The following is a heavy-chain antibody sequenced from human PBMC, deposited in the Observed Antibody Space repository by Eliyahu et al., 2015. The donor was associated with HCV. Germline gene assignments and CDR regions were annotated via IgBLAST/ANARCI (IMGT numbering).Heavy chain of an antibody. CDR3: ASGGGGIAVTGTGGWFDP. J-gene: IGHJ5*02. CDR1: GGSITTYY. V-gene: IGHV4-59*01. CDR2: IHYRGST. Sequence: QVQLQESGPGLVKPSETLSLTCTVSGGSITTYYWSWIRQPPGKGLEWIWYIHYRGSTNYNPPLKSRVTISLDTSKNQFSLNLTSVTAADTAMYYCASGGGGIAVTGTGGWFDPWGQGTLVTVSS. D-gene: IGHD6-19*01.